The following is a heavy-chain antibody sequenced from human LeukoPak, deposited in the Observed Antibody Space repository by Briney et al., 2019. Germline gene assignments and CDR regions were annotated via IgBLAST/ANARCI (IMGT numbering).Heavy chain of an antibody. D-gene: IGHD2/OR15-2a*01. CDR2: INPSGSP. V-gene: IGHV4-34*01. CDR3: ASVRHDPLEYYYYIDV. CDR1: GDSLSRYY. Sequence: SETLSLTCAVYGDSLSRYYWTWIRQSPGKGLEWLGEINPSGSPDYNPSLKSRATISVYTSTNQFSLRLASVTAADTAVYYCASVRHDPLEYYYYIDVWGKGTTVTVSS. J-gene: IGHJ6*03.